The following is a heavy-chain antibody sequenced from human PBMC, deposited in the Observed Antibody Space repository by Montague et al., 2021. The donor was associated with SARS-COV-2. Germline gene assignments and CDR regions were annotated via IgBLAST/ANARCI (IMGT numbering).Heavy chain of an antibody. V-gene: IGHV4-39*01. CDR1: GGSISSRTYY. CDR2: IFYDGST. Sequence: SQTLSLTCIVSGGSISSRTYYWGWIRQPPGKGLEWIGSIFYDGSTYYNPSLKSRVTISVDTSKNQFSLNLSSVTAADTAVYYCARHGPNDYYHSRYFDLWGRGTLVTASS. CDR3: ARHGPNDYYHSRYFDL. J-gene: IGHJ2*01. D-gene: IGHD3-10*01.